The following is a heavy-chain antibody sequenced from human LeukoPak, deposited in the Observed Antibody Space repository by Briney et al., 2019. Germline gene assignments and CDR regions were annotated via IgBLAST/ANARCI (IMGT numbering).Heavy chain of an antibody. CDR2: INSDGYSI. CDR3: ARGIAVAGTDY. V-gene: IGHV3-74*01. D-gene: IGHD6-19*01. Sequence: PGGSLRLSCAASGFTFSSYWTHWVRQAPGKGLVWLSRINSDGYSISYADSVKGRFTISRDNAKNTVYLQMNSLRAEDTAMYYCARGIAVAGTDYWGQGTLVTVSS. CDR1: GFTFSSYW. J-gene: IGHJ4*02.